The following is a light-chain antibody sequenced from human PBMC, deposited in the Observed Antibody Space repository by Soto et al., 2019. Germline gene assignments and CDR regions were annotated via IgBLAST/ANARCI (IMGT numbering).Light chain of an antibody. Sequence: QSALTQPASVSGSPGQSITISCTGTSSDVGGYNYVSWYQQHPGKPPKLMIYEGSKRPSGVSNRFSGSKSGNTASLTISGLQAEDEADYYCCSYAGSSYVFGTGTKVTVL. CDR2: EGS. CDR3: CSYAGSSYV. CDR1: SSDVGGYNY. J-gene: IGLJ1*01. V-gene: IGLV2-23*01.